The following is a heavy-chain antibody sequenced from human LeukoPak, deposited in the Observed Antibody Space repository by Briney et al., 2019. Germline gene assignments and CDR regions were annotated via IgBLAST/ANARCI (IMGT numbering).Heavy chain of an antibody. J-gene: IGHJ5*02. CDR3: ASGSGSSGWFDP. V-gene: IGHV4-39*07. CDR2: IYYSGST. Sequence: SETLSLTCTVSGGSISSSSYYWGWIRQPPGRGLEWIGSIYYSGSTYYNPSLKSRVTISVDTSKKQFSLKLRSVNAADTAVYFCASGSGSSGWFDPWGQGTLVAVSS. D-gene: IGHD1-26*01. CDR1: GGSISSSSYY.